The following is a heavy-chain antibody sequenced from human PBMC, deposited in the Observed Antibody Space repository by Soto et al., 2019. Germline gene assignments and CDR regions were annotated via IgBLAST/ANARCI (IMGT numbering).Heavy chain of an antibody. D-gene: IGHD3-16*01. CDR1: GFTFSSYA. V-gene: IGHV3-23*01. CDR2: ISGSGGGT. J-gene: IGHJ4*02. CDR3: AKFGMATSKRSPPYYIDY. Sequence: GGSLRLSCAASGFTFSSYAMSWFRQAPGKGLEWVSSISGSGGGTYYADSVKGRFTFSRDNSKNTLYLQMNSLRAEDTAVYYCAKFGMATSKRSPPYYIDYWGQGALVTVSS.